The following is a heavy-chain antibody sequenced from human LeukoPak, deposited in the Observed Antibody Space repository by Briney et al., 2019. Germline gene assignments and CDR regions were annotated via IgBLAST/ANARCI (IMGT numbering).Heavy chain of an antibody. V-gene: IGHV1-18*01. CDR3: ARDRSYYGTKQLDV. Sequence: ASVTVSCKASGYTFTSYGISWVRQAPGQGLEWMGWICAYNGNTNYAQKLQGRVTMTTDTSTSTAYMELRSLRSDDTAVYYCARDRSYYGTKQLDVWGKGTTVTVSS. CDR1: GYTFTSYG. D-gene: IGHD4/OR15-4a*01. J-gene: IGHJ6*04. CDR2: ICAYNGNT.